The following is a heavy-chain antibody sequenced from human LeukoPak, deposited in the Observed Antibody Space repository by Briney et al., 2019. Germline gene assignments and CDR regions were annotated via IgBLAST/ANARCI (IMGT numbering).Heavy chain of an antibody. J-gene: IGHJ4*02. CDR3: AREAYGSGSPLDY. CDR2: IYPGDSET. D-gene: IGHD3-10*01. Sequence: GESLKISCKGSGYSFSSYWIGWVRQMPGKGLEWMGIIYPGDSETRYSPSFQGQVTISADKSITTAYLQWSSLRASDTAMYYCAREAYGSGSPLDYWGQGTLVTVSS. CDR1: GYSFSSYW. V-gene: IGHV5-51*01.